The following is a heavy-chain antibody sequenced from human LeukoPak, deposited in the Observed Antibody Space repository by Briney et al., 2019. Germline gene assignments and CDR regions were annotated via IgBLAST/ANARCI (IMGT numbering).Heavy chain of an antibody. CDR2: IYYSGSA. Sequence: SETLSLTCTVSGGSISSSSYYWGWIRQPPGKGLEWIGSIYYSGSAYYNSSLKSRVTISVDTSRNQFSLKLNSVTAADTAVYYCASQGWYSNYYFDNWGEGTLATVSS. V-gene: IGHV4-39*01. CDR1: GGSISSSSYY. J-gene: IGHJ4*02. D-gene: IGHD4-11*01. CDR3: ASQGWYSNYYFDN.